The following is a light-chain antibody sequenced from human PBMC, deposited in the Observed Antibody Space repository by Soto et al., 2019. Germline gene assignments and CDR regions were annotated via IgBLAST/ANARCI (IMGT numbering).Light chain of an antibody. CDR1: QSVSSY. V-gene: IGKV3-11*01. J-gene: IGKJ3*01. CDR3: QQRSNWPIT. Sequence: EIVLTQSPATLSLSPGERATLSCRASQSVSSYLAWYQQKPGQAPRLLIYDASNRATGIPARFSGSGSGTDFPLTISSLEPEDFAVYYCQQRSNWPITSGPGTKVDIK. CDR2: DAS.